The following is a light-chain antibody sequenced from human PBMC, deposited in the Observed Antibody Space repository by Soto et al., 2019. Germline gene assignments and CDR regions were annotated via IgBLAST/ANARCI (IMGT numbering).Light chain of an antibody. CDR1: QSITSD. J-gene: IGKJ2*01. CDR2: AAS. V-gene: IGKV1-39*01. CDR3: QQSYSTPHT. Sequence: DIQLTQSPSSLSASVGDRVSITCRASQSITSDLNWYQQKPGKVPKLLIYAASSLQTGVPSRFSGSGSGTDFTLTITSLQPEDFATYYCQQSYSTPHTFGHGTKLDIK.